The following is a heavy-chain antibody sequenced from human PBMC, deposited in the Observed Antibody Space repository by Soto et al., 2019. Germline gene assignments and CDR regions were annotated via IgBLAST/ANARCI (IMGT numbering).Heavy chain of an antibody. V-gene: IGHV1-69*13. CDR1: GGTFSSYA. D-gene: IGHD2-2*01. CDR2: IIPIFGTA. CDR3: AIGYCSIYSSSCHAVALPNYYYYYGMDV. J-gene: IGHJ6*02. Sequence: GASVKVSCKASGGTFSSYAISWVRQAPGQGLEWMGGIIPIFGTANYAQKFQGRVTITADESTSTAYMELSSLRSEDTAVYYCAIGYCSIYSSSCHAVALPNYYYYYGMDVWGQGTTVTVYS.